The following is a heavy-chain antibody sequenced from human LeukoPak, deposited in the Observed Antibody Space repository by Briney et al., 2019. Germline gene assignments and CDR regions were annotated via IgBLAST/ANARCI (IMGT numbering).Heavy chain of an antibody. CDR2: INPNSGGT. Sequence: ASVKVSXKASGYTFTGYYMHWLRQAPGQGLEWIGWINPNSGGTNYAQKFQGRVTMTRDTSISTAYMELSRLRSDDTAVYYCARDGDIVVVVAATNFDYWGQGTLVTVSS. CDR3: ARDGDIVVVVAATNFDY. CDR1: GYTFTGYY. D-gene: IGHD2-15*01. J-gene: IGHJ4*02. V-gene: IGHV1-2*02.